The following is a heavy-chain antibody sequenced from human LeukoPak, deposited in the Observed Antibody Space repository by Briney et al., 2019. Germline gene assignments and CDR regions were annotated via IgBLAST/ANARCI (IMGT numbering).Heavy chain of an antibody. J-gene: IGHJ6*03. CDR3: ARAVTGYCSSASCYYMDV. CDR1: RFTFSRYS. V-gene: IGHV3-48*01. D-gene: IGHD2-2*03. Sequence: HGGSLRLSCAASRFTFSRYSMNWVRQAPGKGLDWVSYVSSSSSTIYYADSVKGRFTISRDNAKNSLYLQMNSLRAEDTAVYYCARAVTGYCSSASCYYMDVWGKGTTVTVSS. CDR2: VSSSSSTI.